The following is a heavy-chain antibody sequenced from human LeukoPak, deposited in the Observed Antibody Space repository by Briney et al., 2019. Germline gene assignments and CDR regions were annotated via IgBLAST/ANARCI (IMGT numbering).Heavy chain of an antibody. Sequence: ASVKVSCKASGYTFTSYDINWVRQATGQGLEWMGWMNPNSGKTGYAQKFQGRVTMTRNTSINTAYMELSSLRSEDTAVYYCARVHIVVAGAFDIWGQGTMVTVSS. J-gene: IGHJ3*02. V-gene: IGHV1-8*01. D-gene: IGHD2-15*01. CDR2: MNPNSGKT. CDR3: ARVHIVVAGAFDI. CDR1: GYTFTSYD.